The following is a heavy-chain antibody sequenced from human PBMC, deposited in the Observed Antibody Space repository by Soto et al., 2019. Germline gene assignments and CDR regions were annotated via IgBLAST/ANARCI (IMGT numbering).Heavy chain of an antibody. Sequence: LRLSCAASGFTFSSYAMSWVRRAPGKGLEWVSAISGSGGSTYYADSVKGRFTISRGNSKNTLYLQMNSLRAEDTAVYYCAKDKYYYDSSGYYTGAFDIWGQGTMVTVSS. D-gene: IGHD3-22*01. CDR3: AKDKYYYDSSGYYTGAFDI. J-gene: IGHJ3*02. V-gene: IGHV3-23*01. CDR1: GFTFSSYA. CDR2: ISGSGGST.